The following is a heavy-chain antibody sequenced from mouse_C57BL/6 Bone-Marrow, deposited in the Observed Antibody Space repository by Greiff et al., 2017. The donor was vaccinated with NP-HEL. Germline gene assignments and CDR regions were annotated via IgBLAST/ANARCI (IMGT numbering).Heavy chain of an antibody. CDR1: GYTFTSYG. CDR2: IYPRSGNT. CDR3: VRHATTVVVDY. Sequence: QVQLQQSGAELARPGASVKLSCKASGYTFTSYGISWVKQRTGQGLEWIGEIYPRSGNTYYNEKFKGKATLTADKSSSTAYMELRSLTSEDSAVYFCVRHATTVVVDYWGQGTTLTVSS. D-gene: IGHD1-1*01. J-gene: IGHJ2*01. V-gene: IGHV1-81*01.